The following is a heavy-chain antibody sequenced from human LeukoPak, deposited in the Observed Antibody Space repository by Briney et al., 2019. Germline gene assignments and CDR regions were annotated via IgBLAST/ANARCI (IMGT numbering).Heavy chain of an antibody. Sequence: ASVKVSCKASGGTFSSYAISWVRQAPGQGLEWMGGIIPIFGTANYAQKFQGRVTITADESTSTAYMELSSLRSEDTAVYYCASQGRRYCSSTSCYRGDYWGQGTLVTVSS. V-gene: IGHV1-69*13. CDR2: IIPIFGTA. CDR1: GGTFSSYA. J-gene: IGHJ4*02. D-gene: IGHD2-2*01. CDR3: ASQGRRYCSSTSCYRGDY.